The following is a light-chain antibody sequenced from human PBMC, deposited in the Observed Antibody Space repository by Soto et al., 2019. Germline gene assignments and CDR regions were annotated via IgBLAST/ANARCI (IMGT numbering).Light chain of an antibody. J-gene: IGKJ2*01. CDR1: QSISSW. V-gene: IGKV1-5*01. Sequence: DIQMTQSPSTLSASVGDRVTFTCRASQSISSWLAWYQQKPGKAPKLLIYDASSLESGVPSRFSGSGSGTEFTRTISSLQPDDFAAYYCQQYNSYSQYTFGQGTKLEIK. CDR3: QQYNSYSQYT. CDR2: DAS.